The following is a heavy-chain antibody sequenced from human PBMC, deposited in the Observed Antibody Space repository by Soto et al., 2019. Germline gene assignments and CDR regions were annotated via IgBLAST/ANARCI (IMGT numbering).Heavy chain of an antibody. J-gene: IGHJ4*02. CDR1: GGSISSSSYY. Sequence: SETLSLTCTVSGGSISSSSYYWGWIRQPPGKGLEGIGSIYYSGSTYYNPSLKSRVTISVDTSKNQFSLKLSSVTAADTAVYYCARAEYYYDSSGEMDFDYWGQGTLVTVSS. D-gene: IGHD3-22*01. CDR2: IYYSGST. V-gene: IGHV4-39*01. CDR3: ARAEYYYDSSGEMDFDY.